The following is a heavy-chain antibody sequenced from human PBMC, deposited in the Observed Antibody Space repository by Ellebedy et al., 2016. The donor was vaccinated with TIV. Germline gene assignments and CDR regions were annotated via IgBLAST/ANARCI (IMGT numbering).Heavy chain of an antibody. CDR1: GFTFSSYA. J-gene: IGHJ4*02. CDR2: ISGSGGST. CDR3: ARDPGGTPAGDY. D-gene: IGHD2-15*01. V-gene: IGHV3-23*01. Sequence: GESLKISXAASGFTFSSYAMSWVRQAPGKGLEWVSAISGSGGSTYYADSVKGRFTISRDNSKNTLYLQMNSLRAEDTAVYYCARDPGGTPAGDYWGQGTLVTVSS.